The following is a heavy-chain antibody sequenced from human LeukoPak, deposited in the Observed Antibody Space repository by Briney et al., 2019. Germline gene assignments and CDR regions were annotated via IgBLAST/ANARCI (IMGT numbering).Heavy chain of an antibody. V-gene: IGHV1-24*01. CDR3: ARDHPRIAVAGWYYFDY. D-gene: IGHD6-19*01. Sequence: ASVKVSCKVSGYTLTELSMHWVRQAPGKGLEWMGGFDPEDGETTYAQKFQGRVTITADESTSTAYMELSSLRSEDTAVYYCARDHPRIAVAGWYYFDYWGQGTLVTVSS. CDR2: FDPEDGET. CDR1: GYTLTELS. J-gene: IGHJ4*02.